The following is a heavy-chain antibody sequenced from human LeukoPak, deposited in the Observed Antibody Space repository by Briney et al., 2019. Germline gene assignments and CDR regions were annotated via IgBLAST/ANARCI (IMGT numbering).Heavy chain of an antibody. J-gene: IGHJ3*02. CDR2: IYYSGST. CDR3: ARPAFLERQGAFDI. V-gene: IGHV4-39*01. Sequence: PSETLSLTCTVSGGSISSSSYYWGWIRKPPGKGLEWIGSIYYSGSTYYNPSLKSRVTISVDTSKNQFSLKLSSVTAADTAVYYCARPAFLERQGAFDIWGQGTMVTLSS. D-gene: IGHD3-3*01. CDR1: GGSISSSSYY.